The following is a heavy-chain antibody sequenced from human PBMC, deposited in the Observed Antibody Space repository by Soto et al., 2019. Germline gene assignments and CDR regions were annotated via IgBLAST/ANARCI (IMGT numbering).Heavy chain of an antibody. Sequence: SGALSLPGAACGGSFCGCYWDRIRQPPGKGLEWIGEINYSGSTNYNPSLKSRVTISVDSSKNQFSLKLSSVTGADTAVYDCSKGRDYGSGSSRYFAYWGHGSLVTVSS. CDR3: SKGRDYGSGSSRYFAY. CDR1: GGSFCGCY. CDR2: INYSGST. D-gene: IGHD3-10*01. J-gene: IGHJ4*01. V-gene: IGHV4-34*01.